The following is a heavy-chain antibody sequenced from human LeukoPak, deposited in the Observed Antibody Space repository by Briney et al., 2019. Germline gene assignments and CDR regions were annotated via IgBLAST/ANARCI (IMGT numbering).Heavy chain of an antibody. CDR2: ISGSGEIT. J-gene: IGHJ4*02. Sequence: GGSLRLSRAASGFTVSSDYVSWDRQAPGMRLEWVSSISGSGEITYYADSLEGRFTVSRENSKNTLYLQMNSLRAEDTALYYCAKFFLPYLAGGTGSRWGQGTLVTVSS. CDR3: AKFFLPYLAGGTGSR. V-gene: IGHV3-23*01. CDR1: GFTVSSDY. D-gene: IGHD3-10*01.